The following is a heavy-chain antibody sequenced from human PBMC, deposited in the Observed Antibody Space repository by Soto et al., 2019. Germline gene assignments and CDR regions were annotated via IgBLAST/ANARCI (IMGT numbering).Heavy chain of an antibody. CDR3: ARGSYSGYAVYFDY. CDR1: GGSISSYY. D-gene: IGHD5-12*01. Sequence: QVQLQESGPGLVKPSETLSLTCTVSGGSISSYYWSWIRQPPGKGLEWIGYIYYSGSTNYNPSLKSRVTISVDTSKNQFSLKLSSVTAADTAVYYCARGSYSGYAVYFDYWGQGTLVTVSS. J-gene: IGHJ4*02. V-gene: IGHV4-59*01. CDR2: IYYSGST.